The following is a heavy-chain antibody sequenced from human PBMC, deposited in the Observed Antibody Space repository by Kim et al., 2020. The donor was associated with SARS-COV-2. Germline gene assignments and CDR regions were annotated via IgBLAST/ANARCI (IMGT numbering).Heavy chain of an antibody. CDR2: VSAYNGNA. CDR3: ARRTMTYYLDY. J-gene: IGHJ4*02. Sequence: ASVKVSCKASGYTFGSYGINWVRQAPGQGLVWMGWVSAYNGNAEYAQKFQGRVTMTTDTSTNTVYMELRSLRSDDTAVYFCARRTMTYYLDYWGQGTLVTVSS. D-gene: IGHD3-22*01. V-gene: IGHV1-18*01. CDR1: GYTFGSYG.